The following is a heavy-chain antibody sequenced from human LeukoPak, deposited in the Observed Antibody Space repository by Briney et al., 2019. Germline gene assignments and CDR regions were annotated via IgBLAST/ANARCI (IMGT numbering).Heavy chain of an antibody. CDR3: ATGATRSRYYYYGMDV. D-gene: IGHD1-26*01. Sequence: GASVTVSCKASGGTFSSYAISWVRQAPGQGLEWMGGIIPIFGTANYAQKFQGRVTITADESTSTAYMELSSLRSEDTAVYYCATGATRSRYYYYGMDVWGQGTTVTVSS. J-gene: IGHJ6*02. CDR1: GGTFSSYA. CDR2: IIPIFGTA. V-gene: IGHV1-69*13.